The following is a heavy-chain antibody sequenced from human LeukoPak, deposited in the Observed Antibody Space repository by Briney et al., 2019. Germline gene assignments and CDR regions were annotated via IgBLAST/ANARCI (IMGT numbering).Heavy chain of an antibody. J-gene: IGHJ4*02. CDR1: GFTFSSYD. D-gene: IGHD3-22*01. Sequence: GGSLRLSCAASGFTFSSYDMHWVRQAPGKGLEWVAFIRYDGNIKYFADSVKGRFTISRDTSKNTLYLQMNSLRAEDTAVYYRAKGRYYDSSGYPIDYWGQGTLVTVSS. V-gene: IGHV3-30*02. CDR3: AKGRYYDSSGYPIDY. CDR2: IRYDGNIK.